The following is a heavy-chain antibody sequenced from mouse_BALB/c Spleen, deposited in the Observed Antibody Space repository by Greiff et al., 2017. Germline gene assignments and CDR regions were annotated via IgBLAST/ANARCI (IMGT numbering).Heavy chain of an antibody. CDR3: ARGGNYGGYYAMDY. CDR1: GYSFTGYN. J-gene: IGHJ4*01. D-gene: IGHD2-1*01. V-gene: IGHV1-39*01. CDR2: IDPYYGGT. Sequence: EVKLVESGPELEKPGASVKISCKASGYSFTGYNMNWVKQSNGKSLEWIGNIDPYYGGTSYNQKFKGKATLTVDKSSSTAYMQLKSLTSEDSAVYYCARGGNYGGYYAMDYWGQGTSVTVSS.